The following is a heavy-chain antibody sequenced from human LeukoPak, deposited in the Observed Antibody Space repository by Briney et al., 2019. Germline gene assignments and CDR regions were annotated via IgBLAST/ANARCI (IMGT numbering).Heavy chain of an antibody. J-gene: IGHJ4*02. V-gene: IGHV4-59*01. CDR3: ARGEWELPDY. D-gene: IGHD1-26*01. CDR2: IYYSGST. CDR1: GGSISSYY. Sequence: SETLSLTCTASGGSISSYYWSWIRQPPGKGLEWIGYIYYSGSTNYNPSLKSRVTISVDTSKNQFSLKLSSVTAADTAVYYCARGEWELPDYWGQGTLVTVSS.